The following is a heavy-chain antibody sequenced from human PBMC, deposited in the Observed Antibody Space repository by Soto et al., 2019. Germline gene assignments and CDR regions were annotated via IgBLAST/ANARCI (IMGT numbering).Heavy chain of an antibody. D-gene: IGHD3-10*01. V-gene: IGHV1-58*02. CDR1: GFTFTSSA. CDR2: IVVGSGNT. Sequence: GASVKVSCKASGFTFTSSAMQWVRQARGQRLEWIGWIVVGSGNTNYAQKFQERVTITRDMSTSTAYMELSSLRSEDTAVYYCAADSLYRGFGELASVWGQGTLVTVSS. CDR3: AADSLYRGFGELASV. J-gene: IGHJ4*02.